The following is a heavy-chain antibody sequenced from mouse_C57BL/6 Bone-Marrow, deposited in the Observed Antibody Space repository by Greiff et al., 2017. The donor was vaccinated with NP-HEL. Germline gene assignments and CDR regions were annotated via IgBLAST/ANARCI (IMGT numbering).Heavy chain of an antibody. CDR2: IDPSDSET. CDR3: GSGYGYDEGFDY. V-gene: IGHV1-52*01. J-gene: IGHJ4*01. Sequence: VQLQQPGAELVRPGSSVKLSCKASGYTFTSYWMHWVKQRPIQGLEWIGNIDPSDSETHYNQKFKDKATLTVDKSSSTAYMQLSSLTSEDSAVYYCGSGYGYDEGFDYWGQGTSVTVSS. D-gene: IGHD2-2*01. CDR1: GYTFTSYW.